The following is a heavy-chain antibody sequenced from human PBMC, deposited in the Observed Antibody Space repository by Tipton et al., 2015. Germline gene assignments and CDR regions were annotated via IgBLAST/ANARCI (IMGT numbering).Heavy chain of an antibody. CDR3: ARSGGYGWDY. CDR2: IRSDGSSA. V-gene: IGHV3-74*01. J-gene: IGHJ4*02. Sequence: GSLRLSCAASGFTVSDYWMSWVRQAPGKGLVWVSRIRSDGSSANYADSVKGRFTISIDNAKNTLFLQMNSLRVEDTAVYYCARSGGYGWDYWGQGALVTVSS. D-gene: IGHD5-12*01. CDR1: GFTVSDYW.